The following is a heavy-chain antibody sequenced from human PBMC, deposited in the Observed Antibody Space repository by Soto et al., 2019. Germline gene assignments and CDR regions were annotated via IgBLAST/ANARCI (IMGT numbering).Heavy chain of an antibody. CDR1: GGSISSSNW. J-gene: IGHJ6*03. Sequence: QVQLQESGPGLVKPSGTLSLTCAVSGGSISSSNWWSWVRQPPGKGLEWIGEIYHSGSTNYNPSLKGRLTRSLDKSKNQFSARVISVTSADPAVYYCPRSVPRAPRNRYSYYYLDVWVKGTRVAVSS. CDR3: PRSVPRAPRNRYSYYYLDV. D-gene: IGHD6-6*01. CDR2: IYHSGST. V-gene: IGHV4-4*02.